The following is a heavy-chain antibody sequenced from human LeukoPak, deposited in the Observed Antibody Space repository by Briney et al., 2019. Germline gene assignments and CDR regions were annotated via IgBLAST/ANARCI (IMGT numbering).Heavy chain of an antibody. J-gene: IGHJ3*02. CDR3: AKVGYSGSRDAFDI. CDR2: ISYDGSNK. Sequence: PGGSLRLSCAASGFTFSSYGMHWVRQAPGKGLEWVAVISYDGSNKYYADSVKGRFTISRDNSKNTLYLQMNSLRAEDTAVYYCAKVGYSGSRDAFDIWGQGTMVTVSS. V-gene: IGHV3-30*18. D-gene: IGHD1-26*01. CDR1: GFTFSSYG.